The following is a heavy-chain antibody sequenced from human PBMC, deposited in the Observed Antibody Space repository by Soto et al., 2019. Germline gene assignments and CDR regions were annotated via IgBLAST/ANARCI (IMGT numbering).Heavy chain of an antibody. CDR1: GGSISSSSYY. V-gene: IGHV4-39*01. CDR3: ASPRITMVRGVRGDAFDI. J-gene: IGHJ3*02. Sequence: PSETLSLTCTVSGGSISSSSYYWGWIRQPPGKGLEWIGSIYYSGSTYYNPSLKSRVTISVDTSKNQFSLKLSSVTAADTAVYYCASPRITMVRGVRGDAFDIWGQGTMVTVSS. D-gene: IGHD3-10*01. CDR2: IYYSGST.